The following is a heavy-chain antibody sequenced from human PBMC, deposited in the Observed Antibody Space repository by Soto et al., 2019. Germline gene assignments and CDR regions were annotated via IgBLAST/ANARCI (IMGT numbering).Heavy chain of an antibody. D-gene: IGHD3-22*01. CDR3: ARYYTSSYHYDGTNYGYFDF. CDR1: GGTSRNYV. Sequence: QVQLVQSGPEIKKPGSSVKVSCKDSGGTSRNYVISWVRQAPGQGLEWMGGIIPSFGTPTYAQKFQGRVTITANDSTSAAYMELSSLRSEDTAVYYCARYYTSSYHYDGTNYGYFDFWGLGTLVTVSS. J-gene: IGHJ4*02. V-gene: IGHV1-69*12. CDR2: IIPSFGTP.